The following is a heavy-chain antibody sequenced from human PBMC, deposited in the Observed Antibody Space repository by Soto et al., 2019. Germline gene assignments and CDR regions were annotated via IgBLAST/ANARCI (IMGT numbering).Heavy chain of an antibody. V-gene: IGHV1-18*01. CDR2: ISAYNGNT. CDR1: GYTFTSYG. CDR3: ARGAVWFGELPDAFDI. J-gene: IGHJ3*02. Sequence: ASVKVSCKASGYTFTSYGISWVRQAPGQGREWMGWISAYNGNTNYAQKLQGRVTMTTDTSTSTAYMELRSLRSDDTAVYYCARGAVWFGELPDAFDIWGQGTMVTVSS. D-gene: IGHD3-10*01.